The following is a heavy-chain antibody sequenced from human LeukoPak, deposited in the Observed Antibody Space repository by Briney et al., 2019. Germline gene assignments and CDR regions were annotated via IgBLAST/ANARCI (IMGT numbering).Heavy chain of an antibody. CDR1: GGTFSSYT. Sequence: SVKVSCKASGGTFSSYTISWVRQAPGQGLEWMGRIIPILGIANYAQKLQGRVTMTTDTSTSTAYMELRSLRSDDTAVYYCARQETHGDPGYWGQGTLVTVSS. D-gene: IGHD4-17*01. V-gene: IGHV1-69*02. CDR3: ARQETHGDPGY. J-gene: IGHJ4*02. CDR2: IIPILGIA.